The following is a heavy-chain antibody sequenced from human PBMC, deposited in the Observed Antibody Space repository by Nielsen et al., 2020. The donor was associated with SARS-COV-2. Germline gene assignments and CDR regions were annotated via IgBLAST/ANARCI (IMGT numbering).Heavy chain of an antibody. Sequence: GESPKISCAASGFTFSSYAMHWVRQAPGKGLEWVAVISYDGSNKYYADSVKGRFTISRDNSKNTLYLQMNSLRAEDTAVYYCARDARTGYGMDVWGQGTTVTVSS. CDR3: ARDARTGYGMDV. D-gene: IGHD3/OR15-3a*01. J-gene: IGHJ6*02. V-gene: IGHV3-30*04. CDR2: ISYDGSNK. CDR1: GFTFSSYA.